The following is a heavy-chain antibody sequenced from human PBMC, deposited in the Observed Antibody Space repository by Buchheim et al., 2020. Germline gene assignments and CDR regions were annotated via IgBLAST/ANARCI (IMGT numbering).Heavy chain of an antibody. V-gene: IGHV3-30*18. CDR2: ISYDGSNK. D-gene: IGHD2-2*01. CDR3: ANSIVVVPAASQLAWYGMDV. CDR1: GFTFSSYG. J-gene: IGHJ6*02. Sequence: QVQLVESGGGVVQPGRSLRLSCAASGFTFSSYGMHWVRQAPGKGLEWVAVISYDGSNKYYADSVKGRFTISRDNSKNTLYLQMNSLRAEDTAVYYCANSIVVVPAASQLAWYGMDVWGQGTT.